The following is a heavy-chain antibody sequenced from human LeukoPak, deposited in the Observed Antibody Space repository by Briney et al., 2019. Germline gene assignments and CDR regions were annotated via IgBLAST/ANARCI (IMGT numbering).Heavy chain of an antibody. Sequence: PGGSLRLSCAASGFTFSSYAMSWVRQAPGKGLEWVSAIGGSGGSTYYADSVRGRFTISRDNSKNTLYLQMNSLRAEDTAVYYCAKDGGIVVVVGDYWGQGTLVTVSS. D-gene: IGHD2-15*01. CDR2: IGGSGGST. J-gene: IGHJ4*02. CDR3: AKDGGIVVVVGDY. CDR1: GFTFSSYA. V-gene: IGHV3-23*01.